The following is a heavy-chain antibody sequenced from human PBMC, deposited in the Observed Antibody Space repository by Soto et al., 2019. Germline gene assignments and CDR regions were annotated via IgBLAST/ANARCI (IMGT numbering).Heavy chain of an antibody. J-gene: IGHJ4*02. D-gene: IGHD2-15*01. CDR2: ISNSGVTT. CDR1: GFTFASYA. CDR3: AKDWLGNKCSGDGCLGN. Sequence: ESGGGLVQPGGALRVYCAASGFTFASYAMTWVRQAPGKWLEWVSSISNSGVTTYYADSVKGRFTISRDNSRNTLYLHMNSLRAEDTAIYYCAKDWLGNKCSGDGCLGNWGPGTLVSVSS. V-gene: IGHV3-23*01.